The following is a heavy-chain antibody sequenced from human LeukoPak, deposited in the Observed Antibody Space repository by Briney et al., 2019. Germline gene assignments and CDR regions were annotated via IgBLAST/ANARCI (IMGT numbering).Heavy chain of an antibody. J-gene: IGHJ4*02. CDR3: ARDRHKYNYDSGGYPPY. D-gene: IGHD3-22*01. Sequence: PGGSLRLSCAASGFTFSSYAMSWVRQAPGKGLEWVSGISWNSGSIGYADSVKGRFTISRDNAKNSLYLQMNTLRAEDTAVYYCARDRHKYNYDSGGYPPYWGQGTLVTVSS. CDR2: ISWNSGSI. V-gene: IGHV3-20*04. CDR1: GFTFSSYA.